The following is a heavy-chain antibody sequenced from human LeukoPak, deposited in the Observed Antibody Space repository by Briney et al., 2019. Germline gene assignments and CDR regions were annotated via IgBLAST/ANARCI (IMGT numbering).Heavy chain of an antibody. CDR3: ARTTSFDY. CDR2: IYYSGST. CDR1: GGSISNFY. J-gene: IGHJ4*02. Sequence: SETLSLTCTVSGGSISNFYWSWIRQPPRKGLEWIGYIYYSGSTNYNPSLKSRVTISVDTSKNQFSLRLSSVTAADTAVYYCARTTSFDYWGQGTLVTVSS. V-gene: IGHV4-59*08. D-gene: IGHD2/OR15-2a*01.